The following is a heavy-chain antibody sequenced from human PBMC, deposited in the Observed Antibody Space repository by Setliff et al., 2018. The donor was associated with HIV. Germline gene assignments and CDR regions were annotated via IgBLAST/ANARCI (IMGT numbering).Heavy chain of an antibody. V-gene: IGHV4-59*12. J-gene: IGHJ4*02. CDR2: VYYSGTT. CDR1: GGSLSSYH. CDR3: ARGTMLVVAATPGRQWRAHFDY. D-gene: IGHD2-15*01. Sequence: SETLSLTCSVSGGSLSSYHWSWIRQPPGKGLEWIGYVYYSGTTNYNPSLKSRVSMSVDTSKNQFSLRLSSVTAADTAVYYCARGTMLVVAATPGRQWRAHFDYWGQGTLVTVSS.